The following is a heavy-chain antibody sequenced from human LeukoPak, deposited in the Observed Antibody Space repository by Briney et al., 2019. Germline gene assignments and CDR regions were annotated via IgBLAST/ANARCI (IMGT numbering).Heavy chain of an antibody. CDR3: AKGIYITMVRGVIITSALDYYYYMDV. D-gene: IGHD3-10*01. Sequence: ASVKVSCKASGYTFTSYAMHWVRQAPGQRLEWMGWINAGNGNTKYSQEFQGRVTITRDTSASTAYMELSRLRSDDTAVYYCAKGIYITMVRGVIITSALDYYYYMDVWGKGTTVTISS. J-gene: IGHJ6*03. CDR2: INAGNGNT. CDR1: GYTFTSYA. V-gene: IGHV1-3*01.